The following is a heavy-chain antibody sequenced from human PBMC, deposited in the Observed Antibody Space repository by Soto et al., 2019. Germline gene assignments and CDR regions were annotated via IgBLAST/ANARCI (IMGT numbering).Heavy chain of an antibody. J-gene: IGHJ4*02. CDR1: GFTFSSYA. CDR2: ISYDGSNK. CDR3: ARTDSYYYDSSGYYRWFDY. D-gene: IGHD3-22*01. Sequence: GGSLRLSCAASGFTFSSYAMHWVRQAPGKGLEWVAVISYDGSNKYYADSVKGRFTISRDNSKNTLYLQMNSLRAEDTAVYYCARTDSYYYDSSGYYRWFDYWGQGTLVTVSS. V-gene: IGHV3-30-3*01.